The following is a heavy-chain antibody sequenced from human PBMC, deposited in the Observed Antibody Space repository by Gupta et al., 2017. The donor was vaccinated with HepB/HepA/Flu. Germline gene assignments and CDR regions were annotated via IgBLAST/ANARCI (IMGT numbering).Heavy chain of an antibody. J-gene: IGHJ6*02. D-gene: IGHD4-17*01. CDR1: GFTFKTYA. Sequence: EVQLLESGGGLVPPGGSLRLSCAASGFTFKTYAMSWVRQAPGKGLEWVSGSRTTGYTAYDAEAAKGRFTSSRDNSKNTLYLQMTSLRAEDTAIYYCARTDFGDYEPYYYGMDVWGQGTTVSVAS. CDR2: SRTTGYTA. CDR3: ARTDFGDYEPYYYGMDV. V-gene: IGHV3-23*01.